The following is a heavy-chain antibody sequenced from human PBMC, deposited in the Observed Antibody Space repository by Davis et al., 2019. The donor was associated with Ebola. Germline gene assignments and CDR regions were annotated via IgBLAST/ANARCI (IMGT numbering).Heavy chain of an antibody. CDR1: GYTFTSYG. CDR3: ARGKWFDP. J-gene: IGHJ5*02. V-gene: IGHV1-69*04. Sequence: SVKVSCKASGYTFTSYGISWVRQAPGQGLEWMGRIIPVVDTKDYAQKFLGRVTLTADKATNTAYMELSGLRFDDTAVYYCARGKWFDPWGQGTLVSVTS. CDR2: IIPVVDTK.